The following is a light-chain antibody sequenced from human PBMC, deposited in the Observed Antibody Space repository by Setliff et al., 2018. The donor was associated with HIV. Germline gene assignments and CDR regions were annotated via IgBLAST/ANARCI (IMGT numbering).Light chain of an antibody. CDR2: DVS. Sequence: QSALTQPASVSGSPGQSITISCTGTRSDVGGYNSVSWYQQHPGKVPKVLIYDVSTRPSGVSNRFSGSKSGNTASLTISGLQTEDEADYYCSSYTSSSTDVFGTGTKVTVL. J-gene: IGLJ1*01. V-gene: IGLV2-14*03. CDR3: SSYTSSSTDV. CDR1: RSDVGGYNS.